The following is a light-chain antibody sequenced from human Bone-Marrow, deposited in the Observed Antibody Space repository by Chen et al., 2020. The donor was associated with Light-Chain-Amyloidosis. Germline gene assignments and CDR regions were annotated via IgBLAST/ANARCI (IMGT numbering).Light chain of an antibody. CDR2: AAT. V-gene: IGKV3-15*01. J-gene: IGKJ4*01. Sequence: EVVLTQSPATLSVSPGERVTLSCRASRNLLSNLAWYQHNPAQAPRLLIYAATARATGIPARFSGSVSDTEFTLTISSLQSEDFAVYYCQQYSTWPLFGGGTKVEIK. CDR1: RNLLSN. CDR3: QQYSTWPL.